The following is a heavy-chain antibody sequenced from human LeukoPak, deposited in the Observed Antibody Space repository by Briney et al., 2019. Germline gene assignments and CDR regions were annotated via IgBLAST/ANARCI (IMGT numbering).Heavy chain of an antibody. Sequence: ASVKVSCNASRYTFTSYDINWVRQATGQGLEWMGWMNPNSGNTGYAQKFQGRVTMTRDTSISTAYMELSSLRSEDTAMYYCARWSGYYSRFDYWGQGTLVTVSS. V-gene: IGHV1-8*01. CDR2: MNPNSGNT. CDR3: ARWSGYYSRFDY. CDR1: RYTFTSYD. J-gene: IGHJ4*02. D-gene: IGHD3-3*01.